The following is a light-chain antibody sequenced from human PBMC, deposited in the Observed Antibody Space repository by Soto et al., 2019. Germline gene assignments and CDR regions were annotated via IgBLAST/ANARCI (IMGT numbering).Light chain of an antibody. CDR2: AAS. CDR1: QTISSN. Sequence: DLPMTQSPSSLSASVGDRVTITCRAGQTISSNLNWYQQKPGKAPKLLIYAASSLQSGVPSRFSGSGSGTEFTLTISSLQPEDFATYYCQQSHSTPWTFGHGTKVEIK. J-gene: IGKJ1*01. V-gene: IGKV1-39*01. CDR3: QQSHSTPWT.